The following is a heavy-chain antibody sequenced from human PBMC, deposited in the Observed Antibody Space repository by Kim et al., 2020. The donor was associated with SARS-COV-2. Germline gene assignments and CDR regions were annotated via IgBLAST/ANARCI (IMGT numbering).Heavy chain of an antibody. CDR2: ITSSSSTI. CDR3: ARDVSGHCTNGVCYKGPSIDY. Sequence: GGSLRLSCAASGFRFSTFGMNWVRQAPGKGLEWVSYITSSSSTIYYADSVKGRFTISRDNAKNSLFLQMNSLRGEDTAVYYCARDVSGHCTNGVCYKGPSIDYWGQGTLVTVSS. D-gene: IGHD2-8*01. J-gene: IGHJ4*02. CDR1: GFRFSTFG. V-gene: IGHV3-48*04.